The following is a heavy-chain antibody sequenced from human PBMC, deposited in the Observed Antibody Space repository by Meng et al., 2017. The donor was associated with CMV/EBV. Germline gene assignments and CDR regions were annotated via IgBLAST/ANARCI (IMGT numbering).Heavy chain of an antibody. D-gene: IGHD2-2*01. CDR3: ARVRYCDSSACYQWYDF. CDR1: GYSISSGYY. CDR2: IHHSGNT. V-gene: IGHV4-38-2*02. J-gene: IGHJ4*02. Sequence: SETLSLTCTVSGYSISSGYYWGWIRQPPGKELEWIGSIHHSGNTYYNPSLKGRVTISIDTSKNQFSLKLSSVTAADTAVYYCARVRYCDSSACYQWYDFWGQGTLVTVSS.